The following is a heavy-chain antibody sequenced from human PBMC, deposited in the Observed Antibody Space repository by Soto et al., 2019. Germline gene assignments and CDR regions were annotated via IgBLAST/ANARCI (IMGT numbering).Heavy chain of an antibody. CDR2: INPSGGST. Sequence: QVQLVQSGAEVKKPGASVKVSCKASGYTFTSYYMHWVRQAPGQGLEWMGIINPSGGSTSYAQKFQGRVTMTRDTATRTVYMELSSLRSEDTAVYYCARDTITIMGGGAFDIWGQGTMVTVSS. CDR3: ARDTITIMGGGAFDI. CDR1: GYTFTSYY. V-gene: IGHV1-46*01. J-gene: IGHJ3*02. D-gene: IGHD3-10*01.